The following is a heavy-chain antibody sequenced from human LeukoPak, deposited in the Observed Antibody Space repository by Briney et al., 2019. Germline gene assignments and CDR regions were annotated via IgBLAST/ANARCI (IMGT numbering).Heavy chain of an antibody. CDR3: ARETY. V-gene: IGHV3-30-3*01. J-gene: IGHJ4*02. Sequence: GGSLRLSCAASGFTFSSYAMHWVRQAPGKGLEWVAVISYDGSNKYYADSVKGRFTTSRDNSKNTLYLQMNSLRAEDTAVYYCARETYWGQGTLVTVSS. CDR1: GFTFSSYA. CDR2: ISYDGSNK.